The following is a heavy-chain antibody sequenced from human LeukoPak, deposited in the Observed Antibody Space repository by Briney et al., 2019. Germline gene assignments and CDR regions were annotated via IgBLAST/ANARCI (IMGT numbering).Heavy chain of an antibody. J-gene: IGHJ5*02. D-gene: IGHD1-1*01. CDR1: GFTFSSYA. V-gene: IGHV3-23*01. CDR2: ISGSGGST. Sequence: GGSLRLSCAASGFTFSSYAMSWVRQAPGKGLEWVSAISGSGGSTYYADSVKGRFTISRDNAKNSLYLQMNSLRAEDTAVYYCARDGTGTTYYSQTWGQGTLVTVSS. CDR3: ARDGTGTTYYSQT.